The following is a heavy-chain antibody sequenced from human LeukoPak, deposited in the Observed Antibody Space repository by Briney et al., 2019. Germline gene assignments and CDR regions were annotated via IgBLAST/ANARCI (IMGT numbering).Heavy chain of an antibody. CDR2: IRSDGGST. V-gene: IGHV3-43*02. CDR1: GINFDDYA. CDR3: AKGFSVLASKHYYYFYGMDV. D-gene: IGHD3-3*01. J-gene: IGHJ6*02. Sequence: PGGSLRLSCAASGINFDDYAMHWVRQAPGKGLEWVALIRSDGGSTFYADSVKGRFTISRDNSKNSLYLQMNSLRTEDTALYYCAKGFSVLASKHYYYFYGMDVWGQGTTVTVSS.